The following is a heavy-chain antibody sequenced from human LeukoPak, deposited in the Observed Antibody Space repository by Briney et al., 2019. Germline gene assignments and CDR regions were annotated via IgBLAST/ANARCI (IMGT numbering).Heavy chain of an antibody. CDR2: VHLSGAT. D-gene: IGHD1-26*01. CDR3: TRESGAFSPFGF. Sequence: PSETLSLTCAVSGGSITTTNWWSWVRQPPGKGLEWIGEVHLSGATNYYLSLESRVSMSIDKSKNHLSLEVTSVTAADTAIYYCTRESGAFSPFGFWGQGTLVTVSS. CDR1: GGSITTTNW. V-gene: IGHV4-4*02. J-gene: IGHJ4*02.